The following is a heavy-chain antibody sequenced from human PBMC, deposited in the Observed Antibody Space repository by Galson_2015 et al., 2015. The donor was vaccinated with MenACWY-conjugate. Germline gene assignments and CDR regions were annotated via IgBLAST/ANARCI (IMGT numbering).Heavy chain of an antibody. CDR3: ARDKEQWLSKTFDV. Sequence: SLRLSCATSGFTFSNSWVGWVRQAPGKGLEWVANIKHDGSGKFYVDSVKGRFIISRDNAKNSLYLQMDSLRAEDTAVYFCARDKEQWLSKTFDVWGQGTLVTVSS. V-gene: IGHV3-7*01. J-gene: IGHJ3*01. CDR2: IKHDGSGK. CDR1: GFTFSNSW. D-gene: IGHD6-19*01.